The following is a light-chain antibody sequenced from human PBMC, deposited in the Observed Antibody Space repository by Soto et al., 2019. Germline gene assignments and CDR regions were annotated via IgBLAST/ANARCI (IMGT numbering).Light chain of an antibody. CDR3: QQYNNWPPIT. J-gene: IGKJ5*01. Sequence: EIMMTQSPATLSVSPGERDTLSCRASQSVSNNVAWYQQKPGQAPRLLIYYASTRATGIPARFSGSGSGTEFTLTISSLQSEDFALYYCQQYNNWPPITFGQGTRLEIK. CDR1: QSVSNN. V-gene: IGKV3-15*01. CDR2: YAS.